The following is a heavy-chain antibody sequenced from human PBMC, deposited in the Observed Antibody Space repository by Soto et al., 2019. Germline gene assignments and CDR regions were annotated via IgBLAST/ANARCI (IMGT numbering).Heavy chain of an antibody. CDR2: IYSSGNT. CDR3: ARASLYGKDV. V-gene: IGHV4-30-4*01. Sequence: PSETLSLTCSVSGGYISSGYYSWSWIRQPPGKGLEWIGNIYSSGNTFYYASLKSRVIISIDTSKRQGPLKVGSVTAANPAVYYGARASLYGKDVWRQGTRVTVS. CDR1: GGYISSGYYS. J-gene: IGHJ6*02.